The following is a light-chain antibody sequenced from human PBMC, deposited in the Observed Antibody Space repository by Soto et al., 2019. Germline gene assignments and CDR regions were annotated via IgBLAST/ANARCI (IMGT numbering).Light chain of an antibody. J-gene: IGLJ3*02. CDR1: SNDVGAYKY. CDR2: EVS. Sequence: QSVLTQPASVSGSPGQSITISCTGTSNDVGAYKYVSWYQQLPGKAPKLMIYEVSNRPSGVSNRFSGSKSGNTPSLTISGLQAEDEADYYSSSYTSTSTLFGGGTKVTVL. V-gene: IGLV2-14*01. CDR3: SSYTSTSTL.